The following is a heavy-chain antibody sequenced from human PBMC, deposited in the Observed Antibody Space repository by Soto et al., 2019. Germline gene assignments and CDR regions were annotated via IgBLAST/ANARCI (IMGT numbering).Heavy chain of an antibody. Sequence: QVQLVESGGGVVQPGRSLRLSCAASGFTFSSYAMHWVRQAPGKGLEWVAVISYDGSNKYYADSVKGRFTISRDNSKNTLYLQMNSLSAEDTAVYYCARDLGYSSGDEDYWGQGTLVTVSS. CDR2: ISYDGSNK. J-gene: IGHJ4*02. D-gene: IGHD6-19*01. CDR1: GFTFSSYA. V-gene: IGHV3-30-3*01. CDR3: ARDLGYSSGDEDY.